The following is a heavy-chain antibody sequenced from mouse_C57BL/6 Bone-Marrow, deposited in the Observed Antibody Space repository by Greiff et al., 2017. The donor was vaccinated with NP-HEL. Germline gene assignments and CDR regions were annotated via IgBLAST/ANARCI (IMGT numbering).Heavy chain of an antibody. V-gene: IGHV1-39*01. CDR1: GYSFTDYN. Sequence: EVQLQQSGPELVKPGASVSISCKASGYSFTDYNMNWVKQSTGKSLEWIGVINPNYGTTSYNQKFKGKATLTVDQSSSTTYMQLNSQTSEDSAVYYCARYYGSTYFDVWGTGTTVTVSS. D-gene: IGHD1-1*01. CDR3: ARYYGSTYFDV. CDR2: INPNYGTT. J-gene: IGHJ1*03.